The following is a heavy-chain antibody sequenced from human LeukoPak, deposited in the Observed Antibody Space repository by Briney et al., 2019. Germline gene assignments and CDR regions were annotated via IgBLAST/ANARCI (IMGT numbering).Heavy chain of an antibody. CDR2: INQDGSEE. J-gene: IGHJ4*02. CDR3: VRDGGVSGYDLLDY. Sequence: GGSLRLSCAASGFTFSNYWMTWVRQAPGKGLEWVAHINQDGSEEHYKDSAKARFTISRDNAKNSLSLQMNSLRAEDTAVYYCVRDGGVSGYDLLDYWGQGTLVTVSS. CDR1: GFTFSNYW. V-gene: IGHV3-7*01. D-gene: IGHD5-12*01.